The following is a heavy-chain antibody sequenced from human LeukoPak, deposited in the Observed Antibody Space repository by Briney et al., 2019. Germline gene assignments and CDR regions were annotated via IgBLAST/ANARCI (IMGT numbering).Heavy chain of an antibody. CDR1: GFTFSSYS. V-gene: IGHV3-21*01. Sequence: GGSLRLSCAASGFTFSSYSMNWVRQAPGKGLEWVSSISSSSSYIYYADSVKGRFTISRDNAKNSLYLQMNSLRAEDTAVYYCARKTVVVPSGDYWGQGTLVTVSS. CDR2: ISSSSSYI. J-gene: IGHJ4*02. D-gene: IGHD3-22*01. CDR3: ARKTVVVPSGDY.